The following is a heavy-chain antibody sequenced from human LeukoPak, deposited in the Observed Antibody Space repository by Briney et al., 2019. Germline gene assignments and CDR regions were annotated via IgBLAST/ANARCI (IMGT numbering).Heavy chain of an antibody. V-gene: IGHV4-59*08. D-gene: IGHD1-26*01. J-gene: IGHJ3*02. CDR3: ARHARIVGDNGAFDI. CDR2: IYYSGTT. CDR1: GGSISSFC. Sequence: SETLSLTCTVSGGSISSFCWSWIRQPPRKGLEWIAYIYYSGTTNYSPSLKSRVTISVDPSKNQFSLKVTSVTAADTAVYYCARHARIVGDNGAFDIWGQGTMVTVSS.